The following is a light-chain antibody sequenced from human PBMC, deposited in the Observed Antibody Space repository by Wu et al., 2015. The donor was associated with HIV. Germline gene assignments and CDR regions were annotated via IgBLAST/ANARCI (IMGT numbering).Light chain of an antibody. Sequence: IQLTQSPSSLSASVGDRVTITCRASQDISIFLAWYQQKPGKAPKLLIYIASTLQSGVPSRFSGSGSGTEFTLTISSLQPEDFATYYCQQFNTYPITFGQGTRLEIK. V-gene: IGKV1-9*01. CDR1: QDISIF. CDR3: QQFNTYPIT. J-gene: IGKJ5*01. CDR2: IAS.